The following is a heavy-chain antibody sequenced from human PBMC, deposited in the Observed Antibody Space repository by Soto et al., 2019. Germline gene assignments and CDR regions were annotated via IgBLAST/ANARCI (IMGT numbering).Heavy chain of an antibody. V-gene: IGHV4-34*01. CDR3: SRGGRGGSRPTNS. CDR2: INQSGVT. Sequence: SETLSLTCAVYGGSISGYYWSWIRQPPGKGLEWIGEINQSGVTNYNPSLKSRVTMSEDTSKNQFSLKLTSVTATDTAIYYCSRGGRGGSRPTNSWGQGTLVTVSS. D-gene: IGHD5-12*01. J-gene: IGHJ4*02. CDR1: GGSISGYY.